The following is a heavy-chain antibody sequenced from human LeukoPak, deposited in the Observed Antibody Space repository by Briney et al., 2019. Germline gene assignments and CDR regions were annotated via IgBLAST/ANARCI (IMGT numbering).Heavy chain of an antibody. V-gene: IGHV1-69*13. J-gene: IGHJ4*02. CDR3: ARGADYYDSSGYYGDY. Sequence: SVKVSCTASGGTFSSYAISWVRQAPGQGLEWMGGIIPIFGTANYAQKFQGRVTITADESTSTAYMELSSLRSEDTAVYYCARGADYYDSSGYYGDYWGQGTLVTVSS. CDR2: IIPIFGTA. D-gene: IGHD3-22*01. CDR1: GGTFSSYA.